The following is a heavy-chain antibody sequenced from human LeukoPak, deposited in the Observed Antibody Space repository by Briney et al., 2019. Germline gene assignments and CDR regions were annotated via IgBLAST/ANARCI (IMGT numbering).Heavy chain of an antibody. CDR1: GFTFDDYA. CDR2: ISWNSGSI. D-gene: IGHD1-26*01. V-gene: IGHV3-9*01. CDR3: AKDLSGSYCHGNWYFDL. Sequence: PGRSLRLSCAASGFTFDDYAMHWVRQAPEKGLEWVSGISWNSGSIGYADSVKGRFTISRDNAKNSLYLQMNSLRAEDTALYYCAKDLSGSYCHGNWYFDLWGRGTLVTVSS. J-gene: IGHJ2*01.